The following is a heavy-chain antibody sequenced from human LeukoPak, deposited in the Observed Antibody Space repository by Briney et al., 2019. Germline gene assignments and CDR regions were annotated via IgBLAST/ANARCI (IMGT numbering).Heavy chain of an antibody. D-gene: IGHD5-24*01. Sequence: ASVKVSCKAFGYTFTSNYMHWVRQAPGQGPEWMGVISPSGGSTTYAQKFQGRVTLTRDMSTSTDYLELSSLRSKDTAVYYCARDNSVRDEAWWFSPWGQGTLVTVSS. CDR3: ARDNSVRDEAWWFSP. CDR2: ISPSGGST. CDR1: GYTFTSNY. J-gene: IGHJ5*02. V-gene: IGHV1-46*01.